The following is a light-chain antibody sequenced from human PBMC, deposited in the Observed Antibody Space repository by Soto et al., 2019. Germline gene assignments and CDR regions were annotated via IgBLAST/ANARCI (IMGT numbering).Light chain of an antibody. Sequence: QSALTQPPSASGSHGQSVTISCTGTSSDVGGYKYVSWYQQHPGKAPKLMIFEVNKRPSGVPDRFSGSKSGNTASLTVSGLQAEDEADYYCSSYAGINNLGVFGTGTKVTVL. V-gene: IGLV2-8*01. J-gene: IGLJ1*01. CDR2: EVN. CDR3: SSYAGINNLGV. CDR1: SSDVGGYKY.